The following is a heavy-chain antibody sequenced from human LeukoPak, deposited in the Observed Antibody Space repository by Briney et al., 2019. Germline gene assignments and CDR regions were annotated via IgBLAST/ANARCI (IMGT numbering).Heavy chain of an antibody. D-gene: IGHD3-10*01. CDR1: GGSISSYY. J-gene: IGHJ6*02. CDR3: ARGMVRGVITPFYGMDV. Sequence: SETLSLTCTVSGGSISSYYWSWIRQPPGMGLEWIGYIYYSGSTNYNPSLKSRVTISVDTSKNQFSLKLSSVTAADTAVYYCARGMVRGVITPFYGMDVWGQGTTVTVSS. CDR2: IYYSGST. V-gene: IGHV4-59*01.